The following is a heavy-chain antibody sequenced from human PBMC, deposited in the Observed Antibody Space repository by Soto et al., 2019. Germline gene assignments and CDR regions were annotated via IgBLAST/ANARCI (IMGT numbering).Heavy chain of an antibody. CDR2: IYYSGST. J-gene: IGHJ4*02. D-gene: IGHD3-22*01. CDR3: ASTNYYDSSGYYTFDY. CDR1: GGSISSGDYY. Sequence: SETLSLTCTVSGGSISSGDYYWSWIRQPPGKGLERIGYIYYSGSTYYNPSLKSRVTISVDTSKNQFSLKLSSVTAADTAVYYCASTNYYDSSGYYTFDYWGQGTLVTVSS. V-gene: IGHV4-30-4*01.